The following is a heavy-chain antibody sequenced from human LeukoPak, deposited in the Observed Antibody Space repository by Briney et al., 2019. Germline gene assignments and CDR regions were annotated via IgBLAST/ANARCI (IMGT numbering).Heavy chain of an antibody. CDR2: IWNDGNKK. D-gene: IGHD3/OR15-3a*01. V-gene: IGHV3-33*07. Sequence: GGSLRLSCAASGFKFRASGMYWVRQAPGNGLEWVAMIWNDGNKKNHADSVKGRFVISRDNSRDTLYLQMNSLRAEDTAVYYCAKGEFWTGQAEYFQHWGKGTLVTVSS. CDR1: GFKFRASG. CDR3: AKGEFWTGQAEYFQH. J-gene: IGHJ1*01.